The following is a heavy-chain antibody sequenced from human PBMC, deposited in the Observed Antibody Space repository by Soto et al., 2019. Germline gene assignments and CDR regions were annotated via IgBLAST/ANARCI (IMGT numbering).Heavy chain of an antibody. CDR3: SRMPLADPGCALSINLYYES. V-gene: IGHV4-59*12. CDR1: GGSISGSA. Sequence: SQTRSLTCTIAGGSISGSAWSWIRQPPVKGLKWIGFVHDSGSYKAKSALGSGLNMSFGASSNQFSLNLRSVTAADTATYFCSRMPLADPGCALSINLYYESWGRGAPVTVSS. J-gene: IGHJ5*02. CDR2: VHDSGSY. D-gene: IGHD3-16*01.